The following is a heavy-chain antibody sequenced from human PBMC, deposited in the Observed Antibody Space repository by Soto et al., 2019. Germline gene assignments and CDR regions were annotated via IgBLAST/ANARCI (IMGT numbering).Heavy chain of an antibody. D-gene: IGHD6-13*01. V-gene: IGHV4-30-2*01. CDR1: GGSISSGGYS. Sequence: QLQLQESGSGLVKPSQTLSLTCAVSGGSISSGGYSWNWIRQPPGKGLEWIGYIYHSGSTYYNPSLQRRVTIAVDGSNNQLSLKLSSVTPAHTAVYYCASSHAGSHITAAVHWGQGTLVTVSS. CDR3: ASSHAGSHITAAVH. CDR2: IYHSGST. J-gene: IGHJ4*02.